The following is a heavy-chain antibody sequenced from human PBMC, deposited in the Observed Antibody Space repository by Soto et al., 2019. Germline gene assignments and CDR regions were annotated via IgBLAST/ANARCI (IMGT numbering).Heavy chain of an antibody. CDR3: ARGPKYFDSVDS. D-gene: IGHD3-9*01. V-gene: IGHV4-34*01. CDR1: GGSFSAYH. CDR2: INHGST. Sequence: QVQVLQWGAGLLKPSETLSLTCGVSGGSFSAYHWSWVRQPPGKGLEWIAEINHGSTNYNPSLKSRLTISEDTYKNQISLKLRFVTAADTAVYYCARGPKYFDSVDSWGQGTLVTVSS. J-gene: IGHJ4*02.